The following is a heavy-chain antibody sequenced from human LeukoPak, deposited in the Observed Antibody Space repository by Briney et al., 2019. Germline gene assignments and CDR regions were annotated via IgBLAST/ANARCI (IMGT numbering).Heavy chain of an antibody. V-gene: IGHV1-2*02. Sequence: ASVNVSCEASGYTFTGYYMHWVRQAPGQGLEWMGWINPNSGGTNYSQKFQGRVTMTRDTSISTAYMELSRLRSEDTAVYYCARLNYYDSSGIDYWGQGTLVTVSS. D-gene: IGHD3-22*01. CDR2: INPNSGGT. CDR3: ARLNYYDSSGIDY. CDR1: GYTFTGYY. J-gene: IGHJ4*02.